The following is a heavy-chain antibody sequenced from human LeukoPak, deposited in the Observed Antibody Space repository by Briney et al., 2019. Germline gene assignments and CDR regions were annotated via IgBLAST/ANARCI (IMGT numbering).Heavy chain of an antibody. CDR3: AREKYEETPGEGDYYYMDV. CDR2: IIPIFGTA. J-gene: IGHJ6*03. V-gene: IGHV1-69*05. CDR1: GRTFSSYA. D-gene: IGHD1-14*01. Sequence: SVKVSCKASGRTFSSYAISWVRQAPGQGLEWMGRIIPIFGTANYAQKFQGRVTITTDESTSTAYMELSSLRSEDTAVYYCAREKYEETPGEGDYYYMDVWGKGTTVTVSS.